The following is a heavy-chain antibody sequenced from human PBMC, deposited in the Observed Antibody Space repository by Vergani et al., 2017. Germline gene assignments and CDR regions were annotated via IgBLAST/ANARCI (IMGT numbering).Heavy chain of an antibody. J-gene: IGHJ6*03. CDR2: IYPGDSDP. Sequence: EVQLVQSGAEVKKPGESLKLFCKGSGYSFTSYWIGWVRQMPGKGLEWMGNIYPGDSDPRYRPSFQAQVTISADKSISTAYLQWSSLKAADTAMSYCARHLAGRRVCPISRRSCSGGGCYDYYYYMDVWGKGTMVTVSS. V-gene: IGHV5-51*01. CDR3: ARHLAGRRVCPISRRSCSGGGCYDYYYYMDV. CDR1: GYSFTSYW. D-gene: IGHD2-15*01.